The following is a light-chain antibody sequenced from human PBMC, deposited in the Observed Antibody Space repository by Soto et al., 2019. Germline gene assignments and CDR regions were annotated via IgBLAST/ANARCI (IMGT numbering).Light chain of an antibody. CDR3: MQTIQLPWT. V-gene: IGKV2D-29*01. CDR1: QGLLHTDGKSY. Sequence: DIVMTQTPLSLSVTPGQPASISCTSSQGLLHTDGKSYLSWYLQKPGQPPQLLISEVSDRFFGVPDRFSGSGSGTDFTLKISRVEAEDVGVYYCMQTIQLPWTFGQGTKVEMK. CDR2: EVS. J-gene: IGKJ1*01.